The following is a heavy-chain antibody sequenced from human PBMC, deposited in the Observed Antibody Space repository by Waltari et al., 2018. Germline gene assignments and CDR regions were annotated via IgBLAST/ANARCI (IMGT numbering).Heavy chain of an antibody. CDR3: ARDVLYSGYDLTAFDI. J-gene: IGHJ3*02. CDR1: GGSISSSNW. D-gene: IGHD5-12*01. CDR2: IYHSGST. V-gene: IGHV4-4*02. Sequence: QVQLQESCPGLVKPSGTLSLTCAVSGGSISSSNWWSWVRQPPGKGLEWIGEIYHSGSTNYNPALKSRVTISVDKSKNQFSLKLSSVTAADTAVYYCARDVLYSGYDLTAFDIWGQGTMVTVSS.